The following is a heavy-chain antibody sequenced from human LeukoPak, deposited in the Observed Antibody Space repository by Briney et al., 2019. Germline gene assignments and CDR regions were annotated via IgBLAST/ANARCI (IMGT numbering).Heavy chain of an antibody. V-gene: IGHV1-2*02. J-gene: IGHJ4*02. CDR2: INPNSGGT. CDR1: GYTFTFYY. CDR3: ARGIRYGSSWSYYFDY. D-gene: IGHD6-13*01. Sequence: ASVKVSCKASGYTFTFYYMHWVRQAPGQGLEWMGWINPNSGGTNYAQRFQGRVTMTRDTSISTAYMELSRLRSDDTAVYYCARGIRYGSSWSYYFDYWGQGTLVTVSS.